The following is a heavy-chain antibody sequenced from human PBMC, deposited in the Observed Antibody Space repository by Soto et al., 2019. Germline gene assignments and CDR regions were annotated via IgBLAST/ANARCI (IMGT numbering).Heavy chain of an antibody. CDR3: AREMVVAAAGAGHYYYYMDV. V-gene: IGHV1-2*04. CDR1: GYTFTGYY. CDR2: INPNSGGT. Sequence: GASVKVSCKASGYTFTGYYMHWVQQAPGQGLEWMGWINPNSGGTNYAQKFRGWVTMTRDTSISTAYMELSRLRSDDTAVYYCAREMVVAAAGAGHYYYYMDVWGKGTTVTVSS. J-gene: IGHJ6*03. D-gene: IGHD6-13*01.